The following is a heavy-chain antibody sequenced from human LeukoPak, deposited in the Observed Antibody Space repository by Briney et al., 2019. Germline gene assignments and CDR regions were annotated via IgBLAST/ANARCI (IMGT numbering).Heavy chain of an antibody. J-gene: IGHJ5*02. CDR3: ARSLLLVGIAAAVNWFDP. CDR1: GGSISSYY. Sequence: EPSETLSLTCTVSGGSISSYYWSWIRQPPGKGLEWIGYIYYSGSTNYNPSLKSRVTISVDTSKNQFSLKLSSVTAADTAVYYCARSLLLVGIAAAVNWFDPWGQGTLVTVSS. V-gene: IGHV4-59*08. CDR2: IYYSGST. D-gene: IGHD6-13*01.